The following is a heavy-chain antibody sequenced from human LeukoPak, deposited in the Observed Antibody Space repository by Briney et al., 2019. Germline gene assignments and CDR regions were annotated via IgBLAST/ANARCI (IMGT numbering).Heavy chain of an antibody. CDR1: GYTFTGYY. CDR2: INPNSGGT. D-gene: IGHD3-22*01. CDR3: ARWGSGYLTYYFDY. Sequence: GASVKVSCKASGYTFTGYYMHWVRQAPGQGLEWMGWINPNSGGTNYAQKFQGRVTMTRDTSISTAYMELSRLRSDDTAVYYCARWGSGYLTYYFDYWVQGTLVTVSS. V-gene: IGHV1-2*02. J-gene: IGHJ4*02.